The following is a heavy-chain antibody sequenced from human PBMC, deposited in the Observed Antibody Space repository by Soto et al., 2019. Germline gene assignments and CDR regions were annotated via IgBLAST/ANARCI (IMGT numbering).Heavy chain of an antibody. CDR3: ARTKYYYGSGSYYNVNWFDP. Sequence: QVQLVQSGAEVKKPGSSVKVSCKASGGTFSSYTISWVRQAPGQGLEWMGRIIPILGIANYAQKFQGRVTITADKYTSTAYMELSSRRSEDTAVYYCARTKYYYGSGSYYNVNWFDPWGQGTLVTVSS. D-gene: IGHD3-10*01. V-gene: IGHV1-69*02. CDR2: IIPILGIA. CDR1: GGTFSSYT. J-gene: IGHJ5*02.